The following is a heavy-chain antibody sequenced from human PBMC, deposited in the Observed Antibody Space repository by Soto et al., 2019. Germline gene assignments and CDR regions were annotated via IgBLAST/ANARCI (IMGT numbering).Heavy chain of an antibody. D-gene: IGHD3-16*01. CDR3: ASLRLGEPFGGEGHYGMDV. CDR2: INHSGST. CDR1: GGSFSGYY. V-gene: IGHV4-34*01. Sequence: PSETLSLTCAVYGGSFSGYYWSWIRQPPGKGLEWIGEINHSGSTNYNPSLKSRVTISVDTSKNQFSLKLSSVTAADTAVYYCASLRLGEPFGGEGHYGMDVWGQGTTVTVSS. J-gene: IGHJ6*02.